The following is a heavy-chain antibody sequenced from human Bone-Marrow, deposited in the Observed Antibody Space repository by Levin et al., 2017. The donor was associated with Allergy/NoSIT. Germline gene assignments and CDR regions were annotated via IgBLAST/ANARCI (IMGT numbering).Heavy chain of an antibody. Sequence: ASETLSLTCSVSGYSIRSAYYWGWIRQTPGKGLEWIGSVFHTGTTSYNPSLQSRVTMSRDTSKNHFSLQLRSVTAADTAIYYWVRDGGYQLLPLLSYFDYWAQGVLVTVSA. D-gene: IGHD1-26*01. CDR2: VFHTGTT. V-gene: IGHV4-38-2*02. J-gene: IGHJ4*02. CDR3: VRDGGYQLLPLLSYFDY. CDR1: GYSIRSAYY.